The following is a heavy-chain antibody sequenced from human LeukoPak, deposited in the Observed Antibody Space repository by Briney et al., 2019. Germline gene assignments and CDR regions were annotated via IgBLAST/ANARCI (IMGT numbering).Heavy chain of an antibody. CDR1: GGSFSGYY. CDR2: INHSGST. J-gene: IGHJ6*03. Sequence: SETLSLTCAVYGGSFSGYYWSWIRQPPGKGLEWIGEINHSGSTNYNPSLKSRVTISVDTSKNQFSLQLNSVTPEDTAVYYCARDQHYDSSGYYYPYYYYMDVWGKGTTVTVSS. CDR3: ARDQHYDSSGYYYPYYYYMDV. D-gene: IGHD3-22*01. V-gene: IGHV4-34*01.